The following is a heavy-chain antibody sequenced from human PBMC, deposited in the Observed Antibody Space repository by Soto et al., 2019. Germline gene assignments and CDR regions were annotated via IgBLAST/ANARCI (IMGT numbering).Heavy chain of an antibody. J-gene: IGHJ6*02. D-gene: IGHD3-10*01. V-gene: IGHV1-69*01. CDR3: ARLGTYSSSPSHYSGMDV. CDR1: GGTFGNFI. CDR2: IVPMLGTP. Sequence: QVQLVQSGAEVREPGSSVRVSCKASGGTFGNFIMNWVRQTPGQGLEWMGGIVPMLGTPTYAEKFKGRVRISAAGSTSTTYIELTSLRSEDTAIYYCARLGTYSSSPSHYSGMDVWGQGTTVTVSS.